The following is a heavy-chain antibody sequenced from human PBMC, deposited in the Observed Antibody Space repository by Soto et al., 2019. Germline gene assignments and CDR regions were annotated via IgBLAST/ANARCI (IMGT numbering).Heavy chain of an antibody. D-gene: IGHD6-6*01. CDR3: ARQGLLVEKNAARQYYYYYGIDV. Sequence: QVQLVQSGAEVKKPGSSVKVSCKASGGTFSSYAISWVRQAPGQGLEWMGGSIPIFGTANYAQKFQGRVTITADESTSTAYTELSSLRSEDTAVYYCARQGLLVEKNAARQYYYYYGIDVWGQGTTVTVSS. V-gene: IGHV1-69*01. J-gene: IGHJ6*02. CDR2: SIPIFGTA. CDR1: GGTFSSYA.